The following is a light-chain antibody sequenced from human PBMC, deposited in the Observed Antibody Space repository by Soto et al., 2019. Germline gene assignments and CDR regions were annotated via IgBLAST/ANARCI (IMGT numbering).Light chain of an antibody. J-gene: IGKJ5*01. CDR1: QSVTSNY. CDR2: GAS. Sequence: EIVLTQSPGTLSLSPGERATLSCSASQSVTSNYLAWYQQTPGQAPRLLFFGASIRATGIPDRFSGSGSETDFTLTINRLEPEDFALYYCQHYHSGHRIAFGQGTRLENK. V-gene: IGKV3-20*01. CDR3: QHYHSGHRIA.